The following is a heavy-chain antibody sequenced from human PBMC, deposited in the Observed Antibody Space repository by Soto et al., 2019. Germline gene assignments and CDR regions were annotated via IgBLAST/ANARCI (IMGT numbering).Heavy chain of an antibody. CDR3: ARHHPYSGSLTY. Sequence: SETLSLTCTVSGGSISSYYWSWIRQPPGKGLEWIGYIYYSGSTNYNPSLKSRVTISVDTSKNQFSLKLSSVTAADTAVYYCARHHPYSGSLTYWSQGTLVTVPQ. D-gene: IGHD1-26*01. V-gene: IGHV4-59*08. CDR1: GGSISSYY. CDR2: IYYSGST. J-gene: IGHJ4*02.